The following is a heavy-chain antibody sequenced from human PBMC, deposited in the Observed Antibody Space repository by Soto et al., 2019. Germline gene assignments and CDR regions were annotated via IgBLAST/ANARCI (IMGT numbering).Heavy chain of an antibody. CDR3: ATGMTTVTTIDY. D-gene: IGHD4-4*01. Sequence: LQLQESSSGLVKPSQTLSLTCAVSGGSISSGGYSWRWIRQPPGKGLEWIGYIYHSGSTYYNPSLKSRVTISVDRSKNQFSLKLSSVTAAVTAVYYCATGMTTVTTIDYWGQGTLVTVSS. V-gene: IGHV4-30-2*01. CDR2: IYHSGST. CDR1: GGSISSGGYS. J-gene: IGHJ4*02.